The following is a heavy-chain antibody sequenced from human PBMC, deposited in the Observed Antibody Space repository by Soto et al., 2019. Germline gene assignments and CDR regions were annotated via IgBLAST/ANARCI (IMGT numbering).Heavy chain of an antibody. V-gene: IGHV1-69*01. CDR3: ARDETSGGYCGPLDY. CDR1: GGTFSGNA. D-gene: IGHD1-26*01. J-gene: IGHJ4*02. CDR2: IIPVFHRP. Sequence: QMQLVQSGTEVKKPGSSVRVSCKASGGTFSGNAITWVRQAPGQGLEWMGGIIPVFHRPKYAQKFQESLTITADASTPTAHMELSSLRPADTALYYCARDETSGGYCGPLDYWGQGTLVAVSS.